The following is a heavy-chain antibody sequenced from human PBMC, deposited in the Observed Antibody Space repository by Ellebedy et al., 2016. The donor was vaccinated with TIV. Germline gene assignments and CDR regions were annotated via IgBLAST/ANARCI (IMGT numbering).Heavy chain of an antibody. J-gene: IGHJ4*02. V-gene: IGHV4-34*01. D-gene: IGHD1-26*01. CDR1: GASFSGYY. Sequence: MPSETLSLTCAVYGASFSGYYWSWIRQPPGKGLEWIGEINHSGSTNYNPSLKSRVTISVDTSKNQFSLKLSSVTAADTAVYYCARGYFRAPYFDYWGQGTLVTVSS. CDR3: ARGYFRAPYFDY. CDR2: INHSGST.